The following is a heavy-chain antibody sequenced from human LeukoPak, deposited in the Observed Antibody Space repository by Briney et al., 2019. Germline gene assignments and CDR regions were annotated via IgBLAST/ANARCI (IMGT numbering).Heavy chain of an antibody. CDR1: GFTFSSYA. CDR3: AKDRSALIVVAGTTDY. V-gene: IGHV3-23*01. CDR2: ISGSGGST. D-gene: IGHD6-19*01. J-gene: IGHJ4*02. Sequence: GGSLRLSCAASGFTFSSYAMNWVRQPPGKGLEWVSAISGSGGSTFYAHCVKGRFTISRDNSKNTLYLQMNSLRAEDTAVYYCAKDRSALIVVAGTTDYWGQGTLVTVSS.